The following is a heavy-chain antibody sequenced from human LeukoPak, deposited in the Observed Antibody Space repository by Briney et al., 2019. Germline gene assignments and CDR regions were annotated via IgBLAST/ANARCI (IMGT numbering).Heavy chain of an antibody. V-gene: IGHV1-18*01. CDR3: ARGLGSSSSGWLRTLGGAFDI. CDR1: GYTFTSYG. D-gene: IGHD6-19*01. CDR2: ISAYNGNT. Sequence: ASVKVSCKASGYTFTSYGISWVRQAPGQGLEWMGWISAYNGNTNYAQELQGRVTMTTDTSTSTAYMELRSLRSDDTAVYYCARGLGSSSSGWLRTLGGAFDIWGQGTMVTASS. J-gene: IGHJ3*02.